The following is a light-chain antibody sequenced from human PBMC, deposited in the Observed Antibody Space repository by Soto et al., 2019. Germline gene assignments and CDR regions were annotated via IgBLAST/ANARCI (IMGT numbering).Light chain of an antibody. CDR3: QSWDTSLSGSV. J-gene: IGLJ2*01. CDR1: SSNIGAGYD. V-gene: IGLV1-40*01. Sequence: QSVLTQPPSVSGAPGQRVTISCTGSSSNIGAGYDVNWYQQLPGTAPKLLIYGNTNRPSGVPDRFSGSKSGTSGSLAISGLQTKDEAEYYCQSWDTSLSGSVFGGGTKLTVL. CDR2: GNT.